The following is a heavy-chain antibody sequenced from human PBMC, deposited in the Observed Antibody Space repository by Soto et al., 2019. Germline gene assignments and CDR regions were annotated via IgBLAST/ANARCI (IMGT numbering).Heavy chain of an antibody. Sequence: SETLSLTCTVSGGSISSGGYYWSWIRQHPGKGLEWIGYIYYSGSTYYNPSLKSRVTLSVDTSKNQFSLKLSSVTAADTAVYYCAAGGIYGSYYFDYWGQGTLVTVSS. J-gene: IGHJ4*02. D-gene: IGHD3-10*01. CDR3: AAGGIYGSYYFDY. CDR2: IYYSGST. CDR1: GGSISSGGYY. V-gene: IGHV4-31*03.